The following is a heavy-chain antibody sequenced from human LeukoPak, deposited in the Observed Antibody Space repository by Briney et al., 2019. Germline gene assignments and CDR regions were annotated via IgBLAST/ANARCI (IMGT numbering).Heavy chain of an antibody. J-gene: IGHJ4*02. CDR1: LDSTTSNF. CDR3: AREILGGFNPGAY. CDR2: IHRSGSP. V-gene: IGHV4/OR15-8*01. Sequence: SETLSLTCTVSLDSTTSNFRRWVRQSPGKGLEWIGEIHRSGSPNYNPSLQSRVTISIDRSRNQIALALSSVTAADTAVYYCAREILGGFNPGAYWGQGTLVTVSS. D-gene: IGHD1-14*01.